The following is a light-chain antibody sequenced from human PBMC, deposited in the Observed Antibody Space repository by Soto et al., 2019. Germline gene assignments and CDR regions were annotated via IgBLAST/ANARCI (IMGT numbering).Light chain of an antibody. V-gene: IGKV3-15*01. CDR1: QSVSSN. CDR3: QQNNNGPPT. Sequence: EIVMTQSPATLSVSPGERATLSCRASQSVSSNLAWYQQKPGQAPRLLMYGASTRATGIPARFSGSGSGTEFTLTISSLQSEDFAVYYCQQNNNGPPTCGQGTKV. CDR2: GAS. J-gene: IGKJ1*01.